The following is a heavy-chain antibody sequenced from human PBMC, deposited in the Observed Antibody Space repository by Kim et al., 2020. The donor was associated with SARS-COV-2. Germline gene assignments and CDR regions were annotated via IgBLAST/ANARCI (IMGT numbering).Heavy chain of an antibody. V-gene: IGHV5-10-1*01. J-gene: IGHJ4*02. CDR3: ARRDMHY. Sequence: DSYTNYSPSFQGHVTISADKSISTAYLQWSSLKASDTAMYYCARRDMHYWGQGTLVTVSS. CDR2: DSYT. D-gene: IGHD2-15*01.